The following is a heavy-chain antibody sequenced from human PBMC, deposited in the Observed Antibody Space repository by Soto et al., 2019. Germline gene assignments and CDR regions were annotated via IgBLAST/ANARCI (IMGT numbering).Heavy chain of an antibody. CDR2: ISDSGGNT. CDR3: SKWSGFGDA. V-gene: IGHV3-23*01. J-gene: IGHJ5*02. D-gene: IGHD3-10*01. Sequence: GGSLRLSCAASGFTFSSYSMTWVRQAPGKGLEWVSGISDSGGNTWYADSVKGRFTISRDNSKNMLFLQMNSLRAEDTAVYFCSKWSGFGDAWGQGTLVTVSS. CDR1: GFTFSSYS.